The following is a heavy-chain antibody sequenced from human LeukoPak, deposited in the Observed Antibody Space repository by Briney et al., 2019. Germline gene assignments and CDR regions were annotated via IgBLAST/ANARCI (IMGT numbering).Heavy chain of an antibody. D-gene: IGHD6-6*01. CDR2: IYYSGST. CDR3: ARETRVPYSSSSPFDY. CDR1: GASISSHY. Sequence: IPSETLSLTCTVSGASISSHYWSWVRQSPGKGLEWLGYIYYSGSTYYNPSLKSRVTISVDTSKNQFSLKVTSVTAADTAVYYCARETRVPYSSSSPFDYWGQGTLVTVSS. J-gene: IGHJ4*02. V-gene: IGHV4-59*11.